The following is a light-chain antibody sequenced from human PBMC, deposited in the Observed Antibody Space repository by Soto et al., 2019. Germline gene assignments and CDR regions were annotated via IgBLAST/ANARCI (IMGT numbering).Light chain of an antibody. CDR3: AAWDDGLNGAV. V-gene: IGLV1-44*01. J-gene: IGLJ7*01. CDR2: SNN. Sequence: QSVLTQPPSASGTPGQRVTISCSGSSSNIGSNTVNWYQQLPGTAPKLLIYSNNQRPSGVPDRFSGSKSGTSASLAISWLQSEDEADYYCAAWDDGLNGAVFGGGTQLTVL. CDR1: SSNIGSNT.